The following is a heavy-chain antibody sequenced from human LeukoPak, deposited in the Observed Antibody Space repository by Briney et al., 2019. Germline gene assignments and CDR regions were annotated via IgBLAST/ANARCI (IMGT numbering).Heavy chain of an antibody. J-gene: IGHJ6*03. Sequence: GGSLRLSCAASGFTFSSYSMNWVRQAPGKGLEWVSSISSSSSYIYYADSVKGRFTISRDNAKNSLYLQMNSLRAEDTAVYYCAREGYSYGWYYYYYYYMDVWGKGTTVTVSS. V-gene: IGHV3-21*01. D-gene: IGHD5-18*01. CDR2: ISSSSSYI. CDR1: GFTFSSYS. CDR3: AREGYSYGWYYYYYYYMDV.